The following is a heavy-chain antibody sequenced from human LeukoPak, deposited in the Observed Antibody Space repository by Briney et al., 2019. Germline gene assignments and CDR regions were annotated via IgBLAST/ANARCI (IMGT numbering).Heavy chain of an antibody. V-gene: IGHV3-48*03. J-gene: IGHJ3*02. CDR3: ARGPPGLRYFDWMSGSGDAFDI. CDR2: LYWSGRTI. Sequence: GGALRLSRAAPGFTLSSYEMKWGRQAPGKGVGWGLYLYWSGRTIYYADSVKGRFTISRDNAKNSLYLQMNSLRAEDTAVYYCARGPPGLRYFDWMSGSGDAFDIWGQGTMVTVSS. D-gene: IGHD3-9*01. CDR1: GFTLSSYE.